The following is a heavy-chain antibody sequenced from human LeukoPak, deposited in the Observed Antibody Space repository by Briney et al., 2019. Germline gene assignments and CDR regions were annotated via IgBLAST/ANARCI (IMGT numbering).Heavy chain of an antibody. D-gene: IGHD3-22*01. CDR3: ARVSPPDSSGFLLDY. CDR2: ISSSSSYI. Sequence: GGSLRLSCAASGFTFSSYSMNWVRQAPGKGLEWVSSISSSSSYIYYADSVKGRFTISRDNAKNSLYLQMNSLRAEDTAVYYCARVSPPDSSGFLLDYWGQGTLVTVSS. V-gene: IGHV3-21*01. J-gene: IGHJ4*02. CDR1: GFTFSSYS.